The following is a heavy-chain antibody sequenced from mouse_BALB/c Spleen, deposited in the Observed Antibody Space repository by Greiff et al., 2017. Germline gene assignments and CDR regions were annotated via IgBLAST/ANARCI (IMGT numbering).Heavy chain of an antibody. D-gene: IGHD1-1*01. Sequence: VMLVESGPGLVAPSQSLSITCTVSGFSLTSYGVHWVRQPPGKGLEWLGVIWAGGSTNYNSALMSRLSISKDNSKSQVFLKMNSLQTDDTAMYYCARGDYYGSSYFDYWGQGTTLTVSS. CDR3: ARGDYYGSSYFDY. V-gene: IGHV2-9*02. J-gene: IGHJ2*01. CDR1: GFSLTSYG. CDR2: IWAGGST.